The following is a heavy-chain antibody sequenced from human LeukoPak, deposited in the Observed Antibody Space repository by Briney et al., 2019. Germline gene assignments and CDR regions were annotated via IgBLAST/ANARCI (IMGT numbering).Heavy chain of an antibody. V-gene: IGHV4-59*08. Sequence: SETLSLTCTVSGGSISSYYWSWIRQPPGEGLEWIGYIYYSGSTNYNPSLKSRVTISVDTSKNQFSLKLSSVTAADTAVYYCARLQSGDYDLYFDYWGQGTLVTVSS. CDR3: ARLQSGDYDLYFDY. CDR2: IYYSGST. CDR1: GGSISSYY. D-gene: IGHD4-17*01. J-gene: IGHJ4*02.